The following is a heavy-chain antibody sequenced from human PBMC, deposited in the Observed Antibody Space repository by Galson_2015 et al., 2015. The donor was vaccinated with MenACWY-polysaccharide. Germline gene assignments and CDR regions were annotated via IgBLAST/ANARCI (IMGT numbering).Heavy chain of an antibody. D-gene: IGHD3-22*01. CDR3: ARGGKYYYDSGGYLNWFDP. Sequence: SMKVAGEASGYTFTSYGIKGGRQTPGHGGEWIGWMDPNSGNTGYAQKFQGRVTMTRNTSISIAYMDMSSLRSEYTAVYYWARGGKYYYDSGGYLNWFDPWGQGTLVTVSS. CDR1: GYTFTSYG. J-gene: IGHJ5*02. V-gene: IGHV1-8*01. CDR2: MDPNSGNT.